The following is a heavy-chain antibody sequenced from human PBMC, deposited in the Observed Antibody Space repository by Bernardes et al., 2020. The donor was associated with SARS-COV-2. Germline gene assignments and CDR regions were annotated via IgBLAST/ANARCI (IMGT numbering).Heavy chain of an antibody. J-gene: IGHJ6*02. Sequence: SETLSLTCTVSGGSISSYYWSWIRQPPGKGLEWIGYIYYSGSTNYNPSLKSRVTISVDTSKNQFSLKLSSVTAADTAVYYCARTQEGGSSGYYYYYYGMDVWGQGTTVTVSS. CDR1: GGSISSYY. CDR3: ARTQEGGSSGYYYYYYGMDV. V-gene: IGHV4-59*08. D-gene: IGHD3-16*01. CDR2: IYYSGST.